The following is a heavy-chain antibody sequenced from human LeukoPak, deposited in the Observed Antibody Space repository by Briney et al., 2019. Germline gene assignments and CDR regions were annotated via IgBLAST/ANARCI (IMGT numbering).Heavy chain of an antibody. CDR2: ISAYNGKT. CDR3: AREVYFGSRIDYFYGMDV. CDR1: AFTFTNSG. D-gene: IGHD3-10*01. Sequence: ASVKVSCKASAFTFTNSGFSWVRQAPGQGLEWLGWISAYNGKTNYTQKLQGRVTMTTDTSTSTAYMELRSLRSDDTAVYYCAREVYFGSRIDYFYGMDVWGQGTKVTVSS. V-gene: IGHV1-18*01. J-gene: IGHJ6*02.